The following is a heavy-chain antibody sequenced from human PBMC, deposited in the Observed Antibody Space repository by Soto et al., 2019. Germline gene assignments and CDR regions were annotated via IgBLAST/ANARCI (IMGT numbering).Heavy chain of an antibody. D-gene: IGHD5-12*01. V-gene: IGHV3-11*06. Sequence: VQLVESGGKLIKPGGSLRLSCAASGFNFSDYYMSWIRQAPGKGLEWLSYISSGSTYTEYADSVRGRFIISRDNAKNSVFLQMNSLRAEDTAVYYCVKESRDLAKFESWGQGTLVTVSS. J-gene: IGHJ4*02. CDR1: GFNFSDYY. CDR2: ISSGSTYT. CDR3: VKESRDLAKFES.